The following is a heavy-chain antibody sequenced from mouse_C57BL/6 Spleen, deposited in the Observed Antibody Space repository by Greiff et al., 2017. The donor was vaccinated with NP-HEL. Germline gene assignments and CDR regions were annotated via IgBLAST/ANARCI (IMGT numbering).Heavy chain of an antibody. Sequence: QVQLKESGAELAKPGASVKLSCKASGYTFTSYWMHWVKQRPGQGLEWIGYINPSSGYTKYNQKFKDKATLTADKSSSTAYMQLSSLTYEDSAVYYCASGVDSPYAMDYWGQGTSVTVSS. J-gene: IGHJ4*01. D-gene: IGHD3-2*01. CDR3: ASGVDSPYAMDY. CDR2: INPSSGYT. V-gene: IGHV1-7*01. CDR1: GYTFTSYW.